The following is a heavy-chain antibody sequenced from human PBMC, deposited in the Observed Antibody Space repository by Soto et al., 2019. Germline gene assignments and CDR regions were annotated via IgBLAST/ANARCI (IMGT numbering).Heavy chain of an antibody. D-gene: IGHD1-26*01. CDR2: INPSGGST. CDR1: GYTFTSYY. V-gene: IGHV1-46*03. Sequence: QVQLVQSGAEVKKPGASVKVSCKASGYTFTSYYMHWVRQAPGQGLEWMGIINPSGGSTSYAQKFQGRVTMTKDTAARTVYMELSSLRSEDAAVYYCASGVGATCLDYWGQGTLVTVSS. CDR3: ASGVGATCLDY. J-gene: IGHJ4*02.